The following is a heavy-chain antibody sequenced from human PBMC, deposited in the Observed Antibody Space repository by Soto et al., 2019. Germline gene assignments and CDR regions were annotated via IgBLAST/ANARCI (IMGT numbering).Heavy chain of an antibody. J-gene: IGHJ3*02. V-gene: IGHV3-21*01. CDR1: GFTFSSYS. CDR2: ISSSSSYI. Sequence: GGSLRLSCAASGFTFSSYSMNWVRQAPGKGLEWVSSISSSSSYIYYADSVKGRFTISRDNAKNSLYLQMNSLRAEDTAVYYCARVLGCSSTSCYHDVFDIWGQGTMVTVSS. CDR3: ARVLGCSSTSCYHDVFDI. D-gene: IGHD2-2*01.